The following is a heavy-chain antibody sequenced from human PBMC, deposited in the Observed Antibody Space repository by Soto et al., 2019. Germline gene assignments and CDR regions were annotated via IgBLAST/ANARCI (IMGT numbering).Heavy chain of an antibody. Sequence: QLQLQESGPGLVKPSETLSLTCTVSGGSISSSSFHWGWIRQPPGKGLEWIGSIYYSGSTYYSPSLKSRVTISVDTSKKHFPLKLSSVTAADTAVYYCASRERAAGTDSWLHPWGQGNLVTVSS. CDR3: ASRERAAGTDSWLHP. J-gene: IGHJ5*02. D-gene: IGHD6-13*01. CDR2: IYYSGST. CDR1: GGSISSSSFH. V-gene: IGHV4-39*01.